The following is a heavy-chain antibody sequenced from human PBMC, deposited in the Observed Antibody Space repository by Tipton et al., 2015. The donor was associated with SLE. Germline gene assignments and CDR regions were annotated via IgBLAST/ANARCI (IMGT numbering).Heavy chain of an antibody. CDR2: INSDGSST. V-gene: IGHV3-74*01. CDR1: GFTFSSYW. J-gene: IGHJ3*02. CDR3: ARPRTNGGLVNDAFVI. Sequence: SLRLSCAASGFTFSSYWMHWVRQAPGKGLVWVSRINSDGSSTSYADSVKGRFTISRDNAKNTLYLQMNSLRAEDTAVYYCARPRTNGGLVNDAFVIGAQGTMLTVPS. D-gene: IGHD3/OR15-3a*01.